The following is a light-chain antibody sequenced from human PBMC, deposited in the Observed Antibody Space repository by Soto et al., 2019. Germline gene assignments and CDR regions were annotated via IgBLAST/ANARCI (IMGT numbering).Light chain of an antibody. CDR3: QQYHDWPPYT. J-gene: IGKJ2*01. CDR2: GAS. CDR1: QSVGSD. Sequence: EIVLTQSPATLSVSPEERATLSCRASQSVGSDLAWYQQRPGQAPRLLIYGASTRATAIPARFSGSGSGTEFTLTISGLQSEDFAVYYCQQYHDWPPYTFGQGTKLEIK. V-gene: IGKV3-15*01.